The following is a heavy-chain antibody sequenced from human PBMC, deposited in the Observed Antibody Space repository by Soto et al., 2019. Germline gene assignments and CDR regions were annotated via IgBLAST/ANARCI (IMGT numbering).Heavy chain of an antibody. J-gene: IGHJ1*01. CDR1: GFTFDDYA. D-gene: IGHD6-13*01. CDR3: VKDVSINWYSGHFRH. Sequence: EVQLVESGGGLVQPGRSLRLSCAASGFTFDDYAMHWVRQVPGKGLEWVSGINWNSGSIGYADSVKGRFAISRDNAKNSLHLQMNTPRAEDTAFYYCVKDVSINWYSGHFRHWGQGTLVTGSS. CDR2: INWNSGSI. V-gene: IGHV3-9*01.